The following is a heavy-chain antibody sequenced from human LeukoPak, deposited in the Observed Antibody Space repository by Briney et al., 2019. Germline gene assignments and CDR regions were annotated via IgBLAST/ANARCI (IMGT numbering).Heavy chain of an antibody. D-gene: IGHD3-10*01. Sequence: PSETLSLTCTVSGGSISSSSYYWGWIRQPPGKGLEWIGSIYYSGSTYYNPSLKSRVTISVDTSKNQFSLKLSSVTAADTAVYYCARGGGSGSYRPYYYYYMDVWGKGTTVTISS. CDR2: IYYSGST. CDR1: GGSISSSSYY. J-gene: IGHJ6*03. CDR3: ARGGGSGSYRPYYYYYMDV. V-gene: IGHV4-39*07.